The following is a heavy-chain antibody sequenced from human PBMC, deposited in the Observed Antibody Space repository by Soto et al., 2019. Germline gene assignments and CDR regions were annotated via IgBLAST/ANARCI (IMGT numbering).Heavy chain of an antibody. CDR2: INSSSSYT. J-gene: IGHJ2*01. CDR1: GFTFSDYY. D-gene: IGHD6-13*01. V-gene: IGHV3-11*05. CDR3: ARTIVAAGGRRYFDL. Sequence: QVQLVESGGGLVKPGGSLRLSCAASGFTFSDYYMSWIRQARGKGLEWVSYINSSSSYTSYADSVKGRFTISRDNAKNSLYLQMNSLRAEDTAVYYCARTIVAAGGRRYFDLWGRGTLVTVSS.